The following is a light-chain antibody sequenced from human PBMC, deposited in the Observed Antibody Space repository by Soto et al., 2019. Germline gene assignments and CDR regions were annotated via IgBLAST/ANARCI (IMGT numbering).Light chain of an antibody. Sequence: QSVLTQPPSASGTPGQRGTISCSGSSSNIGSNTVNWYQQLPGTAPKLLLYSNNQRPSGVPDRFSGSKSGTSASLASSGLQSKDEADYYCAAWDDSLNGVVFGGGTKLTVL. J-gene: IGLJ2*01. CDR2: SNN. CDR3: AAWDDSLNGVV. V-gene: IGLV1-44*01. CDR1: SSNIGSNT.